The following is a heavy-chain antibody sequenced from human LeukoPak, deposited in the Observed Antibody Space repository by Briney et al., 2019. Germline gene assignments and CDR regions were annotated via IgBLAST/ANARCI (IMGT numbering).Heavy chain of an antibody. CDR2: INPSGGST. D-gene: IGHD6-19*01. Sequence: GASVKVSCKASGYTFTSYDINWVRQAPGQGLEWMGIINPSGGSTSYAQKFQGRVTMTRDTSTSTVYMELSSLRSEDTAVYYCARDKGATPGIAVAGGWYYYGMDVWGQGTTVTVSS. CDR3: ARDKGATPGIAVAGGWYYYGMDV. CDR1: GYTFTSYD. J-gene: IGHJ6*02. V-gene: IGHV1-46*01.